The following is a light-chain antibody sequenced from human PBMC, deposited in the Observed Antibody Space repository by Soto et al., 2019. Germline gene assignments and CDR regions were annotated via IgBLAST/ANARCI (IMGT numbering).Light chain of an antibody. CDR3: QQYGSSPRT. CDR2: GAS. Sequence: EIVLTQSPGTLSLSPGDRATLSCRASQSVSSYLAWYQLKPGQAPRLLIYGASSRATGIPDRFSGSGSGTDFTLTISRLELEDFAVYYCQQYGSSPRTFGQGTRVEI. CDR1: QSVSSY. V-gene: IGKV3-20*01. J-gene: IGKJ1*01.